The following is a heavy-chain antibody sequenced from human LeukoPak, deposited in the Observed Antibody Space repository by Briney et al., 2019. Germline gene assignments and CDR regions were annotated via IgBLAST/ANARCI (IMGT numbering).Heavy chain of an antibody. J-gene: IGHJ4*02. V-gene: IGHV4-39*07. D-gene: IGHD6-19*01. CDR2: IYYSGST. Sequence: PSETLSLTCTVSGGSISSSSYYWGWIRQPPGKGLEWIGSIYYSGSTYYNPSLKGRVTISVDTSKNQFSLKLSSVTAADTAVYYCARVKRAVAGTRYYFDYWGQGTLVTVSS. CDR1: GGSISSSSYY. CDR3: ARVKRAVAGTRYYFDY.